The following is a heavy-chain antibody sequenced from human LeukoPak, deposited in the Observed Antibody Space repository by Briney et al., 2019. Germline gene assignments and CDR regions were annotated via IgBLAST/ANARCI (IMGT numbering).Heavy chain of an antibody. Sequence: PGGSLRLSCAASGFTFSSYAMSWVRQAPGKGLERVSTMRGSGASIHYADSVNGRCTISRDNSKNTLYLQMHRLRAEDTAVYFCAEARGYCSDGSCYWFAYWGQGTLVTVSS. D-gene: IGHD2-15*01. V-gene: IGHV3-23*01. J-gene: IGHJ4*02. CDR1: GFTFSSYA. CDR3: AEARGYCSDGSCYWFAY. CDR2: MRGSGASI.